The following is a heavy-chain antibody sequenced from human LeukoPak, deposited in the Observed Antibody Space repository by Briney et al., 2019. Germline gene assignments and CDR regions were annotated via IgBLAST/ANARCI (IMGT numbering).Heavy chain of an antibody. CDR2: ISAYNGNA. D-gene: IGHD3-10*01. CDR1: GYTFTSYG. V-gene: IGHV1-18*01. CDR3: VLWFGESYFDY. Sequence: ASVEVSCKASGYTFTSYGISWVRQAPGQGLEWMGWISAYNGNANYAQKLQGRVTMTTDTSTSTAYMELRSLRSDDTAVYYCVLWFGESYFDYWGQGTLVTVSS. J-gene: IGHJ4*02.